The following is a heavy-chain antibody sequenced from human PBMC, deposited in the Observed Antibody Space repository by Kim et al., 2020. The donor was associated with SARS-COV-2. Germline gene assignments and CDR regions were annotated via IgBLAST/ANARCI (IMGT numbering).Heavy chain of an antibody. CDR1: GYTFSSYG. CDR2: ISANNGNT. J-gene: IGHJ4*02. CDR3: ARGPTPYTGSSTYFDY. D-gene: IGHD1-26*01. V-gene: IGHV1-18*01. Sequence: ASVKVSCKASGYTFSSYGISWVRQAPGQGLEWVGWISANNGNTNNAQKLQGRVTMTTDTSTSTAYMELRSLTSDDTGVYYCARGPTPYTGSSTYFDYWGQGTLVTVSS.